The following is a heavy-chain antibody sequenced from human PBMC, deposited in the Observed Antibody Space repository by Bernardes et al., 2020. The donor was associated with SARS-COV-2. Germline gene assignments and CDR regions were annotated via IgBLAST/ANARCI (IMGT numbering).Heavy chain of an antibody. CDR1: GGSISCYY. V-gene: IGHV4-59*08. Sequence: SETLSLICTVSGGSISCYYWSWIRQPPGKGLEWIGYIYYSGSTNYNPSLKSRVTISVDTSKNQFSLKLSSVTAADTAGYYCARQDIGAIFGVVITPAGMDVWGQGTTVTVSS. J-gene: IGHJ6*02. D-gene: IGHD3-3*01. CDR2: IYYSGST. CDR3: ARQDIGAIFGVVITPAGMDV.